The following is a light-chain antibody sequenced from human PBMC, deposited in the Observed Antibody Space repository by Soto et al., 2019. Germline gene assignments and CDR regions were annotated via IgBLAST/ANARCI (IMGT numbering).Light chain of an antibody. CDR3: QQRSNWPPGIT. CDR1: QSVSSN. J-gene: IGKJ4*01. V-gene: IGKV3-11*01. CDR2: GAS. Sequence: EIVLTQSPATLSVSPGERATLSCRASQSVSSNLAWYQQKPGQAPRLLIYGASTRATGIPARFSGSGSGTAFTLTISSLEPEDFAVYYCQQRSNWPPGITFGGGTKVDIK.